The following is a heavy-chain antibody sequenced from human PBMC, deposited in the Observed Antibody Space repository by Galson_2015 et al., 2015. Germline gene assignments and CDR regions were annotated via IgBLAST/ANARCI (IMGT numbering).Heavy chain of an antibody. Sequence: SVKVSCKASGYTFTSYYMHWVRQAPGQGLEWMGIINPSGGSTSYAQKFQGRVTMTRDTSTSTVYMELSSLRSEDTAVYYCARDGGSQFLEWLLSPYFDYWGQGTLVTVSS. V-gene: IGHV1-46*01. CDR3: ARDGGSQFLEWLLSPYFDY. CDR1: GYTFTSYY. J-gene: IGHJ4*02. CDR2: INPSGGST. D-gene: IGHD3-3*01.